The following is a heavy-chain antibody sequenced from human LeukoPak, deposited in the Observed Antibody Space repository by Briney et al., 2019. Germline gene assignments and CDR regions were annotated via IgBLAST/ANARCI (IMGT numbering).Heavy chain of an antibody. D-gene: IGHD3-22*01. CDR1: GFTFSSYA. CDR2: IKQDESEI. CDR3: VRVDNSGYLDF. V-gene: IGHV3-7*01. J-gene: IGHJ4*02. Sequence: GGSLRLSCAASGFTFSSYAMHWVRQAPGKGLEWVANIKQDESEIYYVGSAKGRFTISRDNAKSSLYLQMNSLRAEDTAMYYCVRVDNSGYLDFWGQGTLVTVSS.